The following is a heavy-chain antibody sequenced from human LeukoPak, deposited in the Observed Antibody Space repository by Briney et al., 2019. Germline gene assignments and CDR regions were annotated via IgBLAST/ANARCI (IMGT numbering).Heavy chain of an antibody. J-gene: IGHJ5*02. D-gene: IGHD4-23*01. CDR3: ARAPYYGGRTPPNWFDP. Sequence: SETLSLTCAVSGGSISSSNWWGWVRQPPGKGLEWIGEIYHSGSTNYNPSLKSRVTISVDKSKNQFSLKLSSVTAADTAVYYCARAPYYGGRTPPNWFDPWGQGTLVTVSS. CDR2: IYHSGST. V-gene: IGHV4-4*02. CDR1: GGSISSSNW.